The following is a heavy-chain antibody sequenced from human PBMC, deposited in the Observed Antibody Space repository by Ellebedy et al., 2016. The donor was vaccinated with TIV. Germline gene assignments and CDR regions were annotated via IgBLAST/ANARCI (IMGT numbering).Heavy chain of an antibody. V-gene: IGHV4-61*01. D-gene: IGHD6-13*01. J-gene: IGHJ4*02. CDR1: GRSVSTITYY. CDR2: VYSSGVA. Sequence: ESLKISCAVSGRSVSTITYYSGWIRQLPGKGLELIGYVYSSGVATYNPPLKSRVSLSIDTSKNQFSLKLNSVTAADTATYYCVRARKGYIAEAGGYFDYWGLGTLVTVSS. CDR3: VRARKGYIAEAGGYFDY.